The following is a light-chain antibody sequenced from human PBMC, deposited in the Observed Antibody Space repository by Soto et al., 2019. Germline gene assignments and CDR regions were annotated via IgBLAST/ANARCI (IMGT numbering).Light chain of an antibody. CDR2: DAS. Sequence: DIQMTQSPPTLSASVGDRVTIACRSSQSISNRLAWYQQKPGKAPKVLIYDASSLESGVPSRFSGSGSGTDFTLTISCLQSEDFATYYCQQYYSYPRTFGQGTKVDI. CDR1: QSISNR. CDR3: QQYYSYPRT. J-gene: IGKJ1*01. V-gene: IGKV1-5*01.